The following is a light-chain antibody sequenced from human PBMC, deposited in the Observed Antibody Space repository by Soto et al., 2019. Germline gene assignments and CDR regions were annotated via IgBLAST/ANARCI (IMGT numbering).Light chain of an antibody. Sequence: DIPMTQSPSSLSASVGDRVTITCRASQNIGNYLNWYQQKPGQAPKLLIYAASSLQSGVPSRFSGAGSGTEFTLTITPLQPEDFATYYCQQSLSTPSITFGQGTRLEIK. CDR1: QNIGNY. J-gene: IGKJ5*01. V-gene: IGKV1-39*01. CDR3: QQSLSTPSIT. CDR2: AAS.